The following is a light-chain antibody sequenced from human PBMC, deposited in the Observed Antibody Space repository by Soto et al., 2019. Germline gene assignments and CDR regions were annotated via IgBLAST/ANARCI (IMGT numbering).Light chain of an antibody. V-gene: IGLV2-11*01. Sequence: QSVLTQPRSVSGSPGQSVTISCTGTSSDVGGYTYVSWYQQHPGKAPKLMIYDVNKRPSGVPDRISGSKSGNTASLTISGLQAEDEADYYCCSYAGSYTYVFGTGTKLTVL. CDR2: DVN. CDR1: SSDVGGYTY. J-gene: IGLJ1*01. CDR3: CSYAGSYTYV.